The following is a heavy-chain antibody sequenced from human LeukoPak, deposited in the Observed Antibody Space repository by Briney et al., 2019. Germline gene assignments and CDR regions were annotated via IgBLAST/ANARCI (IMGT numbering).Heavy chain of an antibody. CDR3: ASGAGWESGY. V-gene: IGHV3-7*01. Sequence: GGSLRLSCAVSGSTSSRNFMSWVRKPQEKGLEWVANIDQDGSEKNYVDSVKGRFTISRDNAKNSLFLQMNSLRAEDTAIYYCASGAGWESGYWGQGTLVTVSS. J-gene: IGHJ4*02. D-gene: IGHD1-26*01. CDR1: GSTSSRNF. CDR2: IDQDGSEK.